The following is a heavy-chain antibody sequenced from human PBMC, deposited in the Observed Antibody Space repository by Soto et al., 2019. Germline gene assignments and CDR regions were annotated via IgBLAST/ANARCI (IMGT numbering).Heavy chain of an antibody. V-gene: IGHV3-30-3*02. D-gene: IGHD2-2*01. CDR1: GFTFSSYA. J-gene: IGHJ6*02. CDR3: AKDIVVVPAAMAIYGMDV. Sequence: QVQLVESGGGVVQPGRSLRLSCAASGFTFSSYAMHWVRQAPGKRLEWVAVISYDGSNKYYADSVKGRFTISRDNSKNTLYLQMNSLRAEDTAVYYCAKDIVVVPAAMAIYGMDVWGQGTTVTVSS. CDR2: ISYDGSNK.